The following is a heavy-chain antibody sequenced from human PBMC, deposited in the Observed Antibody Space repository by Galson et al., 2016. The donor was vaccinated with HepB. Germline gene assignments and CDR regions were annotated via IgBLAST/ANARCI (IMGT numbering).Heavy chain of an antibody. D-gene: IGHD6-19*01. CDR1: GGTLSSYG. J-gene: IGHJ4*02. CDR2: IFPIFGTA. CDR3: ARMRESSDWDKPTYYFDY. V-gene: IGHV1-69*13. Sequence: SVKVSCKASGGTLSSYGISWVRQAPGQGLGWMGGIFPIFGTANYAQNFQDRVTITADESTTTAFMELGSLRCEDTAVYYCARMRESSDWDKPTYYFDYWGQGTLVTVSS.